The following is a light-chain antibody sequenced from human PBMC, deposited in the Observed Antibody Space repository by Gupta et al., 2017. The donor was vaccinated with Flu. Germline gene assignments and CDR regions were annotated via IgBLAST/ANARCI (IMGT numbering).Light chain of an antibody. CDR3: GQVVHLPRT. CDR1: QSLLHSDGKTY. CDR2: EVF. J-gene: IGKJ1*01. Sequence: VTPGQPASISCKSSQSLLHSDGKTYLHWYLQRPGQPPQILIYEVFNRFSGVSDRFNGSGSGTDFTLKISRVEPDDVGTYYCGQVVHLPRTFGQGTKVEIK. V-gene: IGKV2-29*03.